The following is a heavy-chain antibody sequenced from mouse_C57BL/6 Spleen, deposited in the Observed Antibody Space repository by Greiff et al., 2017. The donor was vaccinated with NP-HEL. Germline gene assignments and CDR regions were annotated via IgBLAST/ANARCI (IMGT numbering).Heavy chain of an antibody. D-gene: IGHD2-4*01. CDR3: ARGDYDYDVGFAY. Sequence: QVQLQQPGAELVRPGSSVKLSCKASGYTFTSYWMHWVKQRPIQGLEWIGNIDPSDSETHYNQKFKDKATLTVDKSSSTAYMQLSSLTSEDSAVYYCARGDYDYDVGFAYWGQGTLVTVSA. CDR2: IDPSDSET. V-gene: IGHV1-52*01. CDR1: GYTFTSYW. J-gene: IGHJ3*01.